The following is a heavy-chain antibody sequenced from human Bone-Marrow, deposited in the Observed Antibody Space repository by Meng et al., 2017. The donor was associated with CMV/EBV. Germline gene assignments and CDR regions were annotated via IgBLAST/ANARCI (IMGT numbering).Heavy chain of an antibody. V-gene: IGHV4-39*01. D-gene: IGHD2-2*01. Sequence: GSLRLSCTVSGGSISSTSYYWGWIRQPPGKGLEWIGIIYNTGSTYYNPSLKSRVTISVDTPKNQFSLKLGSVAAADTAVYYCARHGISTSSEYYFDYWGQGTLVTVSS. CDR2: IYNTGST. J-gene: IGHJ4*02. CDR3: ARHGISTSSEYYFDY. CDR1: GGSISSTSYY.